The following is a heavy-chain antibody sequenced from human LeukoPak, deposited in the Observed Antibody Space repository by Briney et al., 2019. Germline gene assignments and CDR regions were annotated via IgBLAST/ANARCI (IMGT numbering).Heavy chain of an antibody. J-gene: IGHJ4*02. D-gene: IGHD1-7*01. Sequence: ASVKVSCKASGYTFTGYYIHWVRQAPGQGLEWMGWISPNSGGTNFAQKFQGRVTMTRDTSISTAYMELSRLRSDDTAVYYCARINELAAVDNWGQGTLVTVSS. CDR2: ISPNSGGT. CDR3: ARINELAAVDN. V-gene: IGHV1-2*02. CDR1: GYTFTGYY.